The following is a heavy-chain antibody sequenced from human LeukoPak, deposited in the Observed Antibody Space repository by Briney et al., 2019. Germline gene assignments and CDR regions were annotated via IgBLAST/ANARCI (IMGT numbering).Heavy chain of an antibody. CDR2: IDADNGDT. Sequence: ASVKVSCKTSGYTFRAYTIHWVRQAPGQRFEWMGWIDADNGDTRYSQKFQGRVTITRDTSASTAYMELSSLRSEDTAIYYCARGSTSDSPLDYWGQETLVTISS. CDR3: ARGSTSDSPLDY. D-gene: IGHD2-21*02. CDR1: GYTFRAYT. V-gene: IGHV1-3*01. J-gene: IGHJ4*02.